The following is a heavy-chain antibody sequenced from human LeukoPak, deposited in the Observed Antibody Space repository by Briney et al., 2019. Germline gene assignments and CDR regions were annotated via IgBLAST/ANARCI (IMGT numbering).Heavy chain of an antibody. J-gene: IGHJ4*02. CDR2: ISSSSSYI. Sequence: GGSQRLSCAASGFTFSSYSMNWVRQAPGKGLEWVSSISSSSSYIYYADPVKGRFTISRDNAKNSLYLQMNSLRAEDTALYYCAKDVNSSGYYLGFDYWGQGTLVTVSS. CDR3: AKDVNSSGYYLGFDY. CDR1: GFTFSSYS. D-gene: IGHD3-22*01. V-gene: IGHV3-21*04.